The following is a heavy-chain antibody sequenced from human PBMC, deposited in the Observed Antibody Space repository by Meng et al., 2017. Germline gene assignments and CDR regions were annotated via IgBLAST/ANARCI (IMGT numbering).Heavy chain of an antibody. D-gene: IGHD1-1*01. V-gene: IGHV3-74*01. J-gene: IGHJ4*02. Sequence: QLVEPGGGLVHPGGSLGLSCAASGFTFNNYWMHWVRQVPGKGLVWVSRISGDGSITNYADSVKGRFTISRDNAKNTLYLQMNSLRPEDTAVYYCLDEAPRSDYWGQGSLVTVSS. CDR2: ISGDGSIT. CDR3: LDEAPRSDY. CDR1: GFTFNNYW.